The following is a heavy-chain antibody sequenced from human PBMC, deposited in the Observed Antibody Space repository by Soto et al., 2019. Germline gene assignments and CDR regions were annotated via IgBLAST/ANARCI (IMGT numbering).Heavy chain of an antibody. CDR3: ARVLGDWGPSGAFDI. Sequence: ASVKVSCKASGYTFTSYGISWVRQAPGQGLEWMGWISAYNGNTNYAQKLQGRVTMTTDTSTSTAYMELRSLRSDDTAVYYCARVLGDWGPSGAFDIWGQGTMVTVSS. CDR2: ISAYNGNT. V-gene: IGHV1-18*01. J-gene: IGHJ3*02. CDR1: GYTFTSYG. D-gene: IGHD7-27*01.